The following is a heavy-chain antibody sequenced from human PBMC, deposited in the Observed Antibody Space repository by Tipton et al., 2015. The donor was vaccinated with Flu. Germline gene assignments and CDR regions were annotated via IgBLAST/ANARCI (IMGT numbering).Heavy chain of an antibody. J-gene: IGHJ4*02. CDR3: ARSPSYSGSGIYPYYFDD. CDR2: IYTTGST. D-gene: IGHD3-10*01. CDR1: GGFITSGSYY. Sequence: LSLTCTVSGGFITSGSYYWSWIRQSAGKGLEWIGRIYTTGSTNYNPSLRSRVTISGDTSKNQFSLQLNSVTAEDTAVYYCARSPSYSGSGIYPYYFDDWGQGTLVTVSS. V-gene: IGHV4-61*02.